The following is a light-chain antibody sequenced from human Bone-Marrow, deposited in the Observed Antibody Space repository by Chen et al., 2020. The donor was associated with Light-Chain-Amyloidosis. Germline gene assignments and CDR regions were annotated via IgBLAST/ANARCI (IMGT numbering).Light chain of an antibody. V-gene: IGLV3-19*01. J-gene: IGLJ3*02. Sequence: SSELTQDPAVSVALGQTVRITCQGDSLRSYYATWYQRKPGQAPVLVIYGKNNRPSGIPDRFSGSSSGNTASLTITGAQAEDEADFYCQSRDSSGKHLWVFGGGTKLTVL. CDR1: SLRSYY. CDR3: QSRDSSGKHLWV. CDR2: GKN.